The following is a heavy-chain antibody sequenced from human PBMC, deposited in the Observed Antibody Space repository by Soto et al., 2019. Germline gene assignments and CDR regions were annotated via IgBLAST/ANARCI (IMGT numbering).Heavy chain of an antibody. J-gene: IGHJ5*02. CDR2: IIPILGIA. CDR1: GGTFSSYT. Sequence: QVQLVQSGAEVKKPGSSVKVSCKASGGTFSSYTITWVRQAPGQGLEWMGRIIPILGIANYAQKSQGRVTITADKSTSTAHMELRSLRSEDTAVYYCARVGSSTVVTPGDHNSFDPWGQGTLVTVSS. CDR3: ARVGSSTVVTPGDHNSFDP. D-gene: IGHD4-17*01. V-gene: IGHV1-69*02.